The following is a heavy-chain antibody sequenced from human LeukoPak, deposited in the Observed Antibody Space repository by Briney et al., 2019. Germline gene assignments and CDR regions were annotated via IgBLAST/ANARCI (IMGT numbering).Heavy chain of an antibody. CDR2: ISGSGGST. Sequence: GGSLRLSYASSGFTFSSYAMSWVRQAPGKGLEWVSAISGSGGSTYYADSVKGRFTISRDNSKNTLYLQMNSLRAEDTAVYYCAKKPVRGFGWFDPWGQGTLVTVSP. CDR3: AKKPVRGFGWFDP. V-gene: IGHV3-23*01. D-gene: IGHD3-10*01. J-gene: IGHJ5*02. CDR1: GFTFSSYA.